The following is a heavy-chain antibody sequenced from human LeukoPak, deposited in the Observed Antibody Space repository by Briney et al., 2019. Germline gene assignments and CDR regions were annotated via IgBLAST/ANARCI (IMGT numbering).Heavy chain of an antibody. CDR2: IYTSGST. CDR3: ASSYGGNSRAYDTFDI. J-gene: IGHJ3*02. D-gene: IGHD4-23*01. CDR1: GGSISGGSYY. V-gene: IGHV4-61*02. Sequence: SETLSLTCTVSGGSISGGSYYWGWIRQPAGKGLEWIGRIYTSGSTDYNPSLKSRVTISLDMSKNQLSLKLSSVTAADTAVYYCASSYGGNSRAYDTFDIWGQGTMVTVSS.